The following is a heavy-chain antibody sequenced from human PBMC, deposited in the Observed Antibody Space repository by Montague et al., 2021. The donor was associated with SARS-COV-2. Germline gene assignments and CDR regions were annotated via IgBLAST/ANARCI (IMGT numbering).Heavy chain of an antibody. CDR2: VYYKRNT. V-gene: IGHV4-59*08. J-gene: IGHJ3*01. D-gene: IGHD6-19*01. Sequence: SETLSLTCSGLVGSNSSADRKSTRQNSSQKPDSYADVYYKRNTKYNPSLQSRVTISIDTSENQFSLRLNSVTAADTAVYFCARGWAFDPWGQGSLVTVSS. CDR3: ARGWAFDP. CDR1: VGSNSSAD.